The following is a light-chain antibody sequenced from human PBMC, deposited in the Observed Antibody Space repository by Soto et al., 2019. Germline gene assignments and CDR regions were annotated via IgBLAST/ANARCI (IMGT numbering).Light chain of an antibody. V-gene: IGKV1-5*01. CDR2: DAS. CDR3: LRYNAFSQT. Sequence: DIQLTQSPSTLSASVGDRVTITCRASQSMNSWLAWYQQKPGEAPKVLIYDASSLESGVPSRFSGSGSGTEFTLTIGSRLPEDFATYYCLRYNAFSQTFGQGTKVEI. CDR1: QSMNSW. J-gene: IGKJ1*01.